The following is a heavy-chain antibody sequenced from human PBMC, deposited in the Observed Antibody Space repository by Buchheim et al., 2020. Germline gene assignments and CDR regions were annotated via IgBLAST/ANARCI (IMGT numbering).Heavy chain of an antibody. CDR1: GFTFSSYG. Sequence: QVQLVESGGGVVQPGRSLRLSCAASGFTFSSYGMHWVRQAPGKGLEWVAVIWYDGSKKYYADSVKGRFTISRDNSKNTLYLQMNSLRAEDTAVYYCARGRVTIVVSKYYFDYWGQGTL. D-gene: IGHD4-11*01. CDR2: IWYDGSKK. CDR3: ARGRVTIVVSKYYFDY. V-gene: IGHV3-33*01. J-gene: IGHJ4*02.